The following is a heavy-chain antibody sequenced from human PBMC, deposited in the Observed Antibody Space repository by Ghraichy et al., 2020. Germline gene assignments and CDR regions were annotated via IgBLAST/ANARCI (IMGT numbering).Heavy chain of an antibody. J-gene: IGHJ6*02. CDR3: ARGSGNYAGLYGMDV. V-gene: IGHV4-34*01. CDR2: INHSGST. CDR1: GGSFSGYY. D-gene: IGHD1-7*01. Sequence: SETLSLTCAVYGGSFSGYYWSWIRQPPGKGLEWIGEINHSGSTNYNPSLKSRVTISVDTSKNQFSLKLSSVTAADTAVYYCARGSGNYAGLYGMDVWGQGTTVTVSS.